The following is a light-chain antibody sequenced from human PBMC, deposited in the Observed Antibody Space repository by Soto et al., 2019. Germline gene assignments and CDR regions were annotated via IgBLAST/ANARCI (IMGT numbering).Light chain of an antibody. Sequence: QSVLTQPPSASGTPGQRVTISCSGSSSNIGSNTENWYQQLPRTAPTHLIYSNNRQPSGGPDRFSGSKSGTTAALAISGLQAEDEADYYWAAWDASRNGYVFGTGTKLTVL. V-gene: IGLV1-44*01. CDR2: SNN. CDR1: SSNIGSNT. J-gene: IGLJ1*01. CDR3: AAWDASRNGYV.